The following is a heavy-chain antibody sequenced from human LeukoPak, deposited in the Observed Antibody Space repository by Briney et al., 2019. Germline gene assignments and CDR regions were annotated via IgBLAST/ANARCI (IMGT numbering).Heavy chain of an antibody. Sequence: PGGSLRLSCAASGFTFSSYGMHWVRQAPGKGLQWVAFIRYDGSNKYYADSVKGRFTISRDNSKNTLYLQMNSLRSEDTAVYYCARDPIAAAAGTSEYYFDYWGQGTLVTVSS. V-gene: IGHV3-30*02. CDR3: ARDPIAAAAGTSEYYFDY. J-gene: IGHJ4*02. CDR1: GFTFSSYG. D-gene: IGHD6-13*01. CDR2: IRYDGSNK.